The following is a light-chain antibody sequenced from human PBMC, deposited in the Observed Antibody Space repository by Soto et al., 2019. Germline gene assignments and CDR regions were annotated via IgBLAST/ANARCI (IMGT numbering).Light chain of an antibody. J-gene: IGKJ1*01. Sequence: EIVLTQSPGTLSLSPGERATLSCRASQSVSSSYLAWYQQKPGQAPRLLIYGASSSATGIPDRFSSSGSGTDFTLTISRLEPEDFAVYYCQQYGSSSWTCGQGTKVEIK. CDR2: GAS. CDR1: QSVSSSY. CDR3: QQYGSSSWT. V-gene: IGKV3-20*01.